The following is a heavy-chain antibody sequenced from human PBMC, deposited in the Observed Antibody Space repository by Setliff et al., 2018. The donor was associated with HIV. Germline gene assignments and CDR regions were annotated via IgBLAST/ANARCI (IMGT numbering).Heavy chain of an antibody. CDR2: IIPIFGTT. Sequence: GASVKVSCKASGGTFSSYAISWVRQAPGQGLEWMGKIIPIFGTTDYAQKFQGRVTITADKSTSTAYMELSSLISEDTAMYYCAKEGWIQLWLMGGYFDYWGQGTLVTVSS. CDR1: GGTFSSYA. D-gene: IGHD5-18*01. CDR3: AKEGWIQLWLMGGYFDY. V-gene: IGHV1-69*06. J-gene: IGHJ4*02.